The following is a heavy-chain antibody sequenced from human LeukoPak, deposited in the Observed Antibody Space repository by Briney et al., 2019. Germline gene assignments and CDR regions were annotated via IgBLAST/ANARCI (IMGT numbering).Heavy chain of an antibody. CDR1: GGTFSSYA. J-gene: IGHJ4*02. D-gene: IGHD2-15*01. V-gene: IGHV1-69*05. CDR2: IIPIFGTA. CDR3: ERSCSGGSCCLRFDY. Sequence: SVKVSCKASGGTFSSYAISWVRQAPGQGLEWMGGIIPIFGTANYAQKFQGRFTITTDKSTSTAYMEMSSLRSDDTAVCYGERSCSGGSCCLRFDYWGQGTLVTVSS.